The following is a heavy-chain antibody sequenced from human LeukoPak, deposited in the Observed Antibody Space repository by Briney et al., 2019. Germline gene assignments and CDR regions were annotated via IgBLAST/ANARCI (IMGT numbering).Heavy chain of an antibody. CDR1: GFTFSSYA. D-gene: IGHD6-6*01. CDR2: ISYDGSNK. Sequence: PGGSLRLSCAASGFTFSSYAMHWVRQAPGKGLEWVAVISYDGSNKYYADSVKGRFTISRDNSKNTLYLQMNSLRAEDTAVYYCAHSSSVLDAFDIWGQGTMVTVSS. V-gene: IGHV3-30-3*01. CDR3: AHSSSVLDAFDI. J-gene: IGHJ3*02.